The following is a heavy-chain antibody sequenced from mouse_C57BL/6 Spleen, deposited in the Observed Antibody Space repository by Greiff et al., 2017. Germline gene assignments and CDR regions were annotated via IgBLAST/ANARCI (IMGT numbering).Heavy chain of an antibody. Sequence: VMLVESGPGLVAPSQSLSITCTVSGFSLTSYGVSWVRQPPGKGLEWLGVIWGDGSTNYHSALISRLSISKDNSKSQVFLKLNSLQTDDTATYYCATITTVVVRDYYAMDYWGQGTSVTVSS. V-gene: IGHV2-3*01. CDR1: GFSLTSYG. D-gene: IGHD1-1*01. CDR3: ATITTVVVRDYYAMDY. J-gene: IGHJ4*01. CDR2: IWGDGST.